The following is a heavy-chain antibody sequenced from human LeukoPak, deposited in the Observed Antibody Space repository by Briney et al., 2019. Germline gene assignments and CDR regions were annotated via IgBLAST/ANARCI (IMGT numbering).Heavy chain of an antibody. J-gene: IGHJ4*02. CDR1: GFTFSNFA. CDR3: AKRGHCSATCTYDY. Sequence: GGSLRLSCAASGFTFSNFAIHWVRQAPGKGLGWVSIVNGDGVNTYYADSVKGRFTISRDNSKNTVYLQMNILRAEDTAVYYCAKRGHCSATCTYDYWGQGTLVTVSS. CDR2: VNGDGVNT. V-gene: IGHV3-23*01. D-gene: IGHD2-15*01.